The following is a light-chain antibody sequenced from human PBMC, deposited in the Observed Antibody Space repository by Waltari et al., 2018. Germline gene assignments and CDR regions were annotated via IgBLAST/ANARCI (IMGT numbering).Light chain of an antibody. Sequence: SSELTQPPSLSVSPGQTAKITCSGEALAKQYTYWYQQKSGQAPVLLIYKDSERPSMIAERFSGASSGTTVTLTISGVQAEDEADYFCQSSDSSGTWVFGGGTKLTVL. CDR2: KDS. CDR1: ALAKQY. CDR3: QSSDSSGTWV. V-gene: IGLV3-25*03. J-gene: IGLJ3*02.